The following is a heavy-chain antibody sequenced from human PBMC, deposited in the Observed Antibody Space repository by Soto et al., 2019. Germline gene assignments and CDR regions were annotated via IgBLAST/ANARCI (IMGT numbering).Heavy chain of an antibody. V-gene: IGHV1-69*01. CDR2: IIPIFGTA. D-gene: IGHD1-26*01. Sequence: QVQLVQSGAEVKKPGSSVKVSCKASGGTFSSYAIXXVRQAXXQGLEWMGGIIPIFGTANYAQKFQGRVTITADESTSTAYMELSSLRSEDTAVYYCARDLXWXTXXXXTGXXXXYYGMDVWGQGTTVTVSS. CDR3: ARDLXWXTXXXXTGXXXXYYGMDV. CDR1: GGTFSSYA. J-gene: IGHJ6*02.